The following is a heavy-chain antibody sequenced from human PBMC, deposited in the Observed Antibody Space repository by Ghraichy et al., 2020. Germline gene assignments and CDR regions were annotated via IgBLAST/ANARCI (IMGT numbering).Heavy chain of an antibody. Sequence: SCAASGFTFSSYPMNWVRQAPGKGLEYVSGITSNGDNTYYARSVRGRFTISRDNSKNTLYLQMGSLRAEDMAVYYCARDSSSTNYYYGMDVWGQGTTVTVSS. CDR2: ITSNGDNT. V-gene: IGHV3-64*01. CDR3: ARDSSSTNYYYGMDV. CDR1: GFTFSSYP. D-gene: IGHD6-6*01. J-gene: IGHJ6*02.